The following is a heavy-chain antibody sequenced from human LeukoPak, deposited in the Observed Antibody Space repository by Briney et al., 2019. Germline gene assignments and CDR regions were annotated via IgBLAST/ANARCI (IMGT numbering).Heavy chain of an antibody. J-gene: IGHJ6*03. Sequence: GASVKVSCKASGYTFTSYYMHWVRQAPGQGLEWMGIINPSGGSTSYAQKFQGRVTMTRDMSTSTVYMELSSLRSEDTAVYYCARGPDYGDYAFGESTGETPKSVGRNYYYYYYMDVWGKGTTVTISS. CDR3: ARGPDYGDYAFGESTGETPKSVGRNYYYYYYMDV. D-gene: IGHD4-17*01. V-gene: IGHV1-46*01. CDR1: GYTFTSYY. CDR2: INPSGGST.